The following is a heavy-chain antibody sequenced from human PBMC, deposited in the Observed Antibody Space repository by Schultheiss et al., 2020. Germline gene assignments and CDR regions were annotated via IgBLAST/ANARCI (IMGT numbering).Heavy chain of an antibody. Sequence: SETLSLTCTVSGGSISSGSYYWSWIRQPAGKGLEWIGRIYTSGSTNYNPSLKSRVTISVDTSKNQFSLKLSSVTAADTAMYYCARHYWFGEYPGPYYYYYMDVWGKGTTVTVSS. V-gene: IGHV4-61*02. J-gene: IGHJ6*03. CDR3: ARHYWFGEYPGPYYYYYMDV. D-gene: IGHD3-10*01. CDR2: IYTSGST. CDR1: GGSISSGSYY.